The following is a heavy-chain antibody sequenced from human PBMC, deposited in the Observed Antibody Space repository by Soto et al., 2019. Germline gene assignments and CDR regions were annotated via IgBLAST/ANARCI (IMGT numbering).Heavy chain of an antibody. J-gene: IGHJ4*02. CDR1: GYTFTSYA. V-gene: IGHV1-3*05. D-gene: IGHD6-19*01. Sequence: QVKLVQSGAEEKKPGASVKVSCKASGYTFTSYAMHWVRQAPGQRLEWMGWINAGNGNTKYSQKFQGRVTITRDTSASTAYMELSSLRSEDKAVYYCARVKGLGGWTPFGYWGQGTLVTVSS. CDR3: ARVKGLGGWTPFGY. CDR2: INAGNGNT.